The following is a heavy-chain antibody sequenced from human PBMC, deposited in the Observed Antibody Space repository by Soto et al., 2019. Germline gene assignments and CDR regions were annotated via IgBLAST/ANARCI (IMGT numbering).Heavy chain of an antibody. V-gene: IGHV3-30-3*01. D-gene: IGHD3-3*01. CDR3: ARALDFWSAYFDY. CDR2: ISYDGNNK. CDR1: GFTYSTYT. J-gene: IGHJ4*02. Sequence: PGGSLRLSCAASGFTYSTYTMHWVRQAPGKGLEWVAVISYDGNNKFYADSVKGRFTISRDSTKQTLYLQMNSLRPDDTAMYYCARALDFWSAYFDYWGQGSLVTVSS.